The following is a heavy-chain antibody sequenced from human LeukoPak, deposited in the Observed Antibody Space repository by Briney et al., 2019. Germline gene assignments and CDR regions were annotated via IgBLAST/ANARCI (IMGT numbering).Heavy chain of an antibody. V-gene: IGHV3-21*01. J-gene: IGHJ4*02. D-gene: IGHD5-12*01. CDR2: ISSGSGYM. CDR3: ARAGLYSGSGLDY. CDR1: GFTFSSYA. Sequence: GGSLRLSCAASGFTFSSYAMSWVRQAPGKGLEWVSAISSGSGYMYYADSVKGRFTISRDNAKNSLYLQMNSLRAEDTAVYYCARAGLYSGSGLDYWGLGTLVTVSS.